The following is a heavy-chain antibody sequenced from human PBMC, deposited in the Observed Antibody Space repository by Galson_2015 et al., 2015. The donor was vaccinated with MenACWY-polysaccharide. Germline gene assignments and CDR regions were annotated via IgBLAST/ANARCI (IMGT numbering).Heavy chain of an antibody. CDR1: GATFSDYA. CDR3: ARDAESHDSSGYFYRY. J-gene: IGHJ4*02. D-gene: IGHD3-22*01. CDR2: IVPILDIA. V-gene: IGHV1-69*04. Sequence: SVKVSCKASGATFSDYAIGWVRQAPGQGLEWMGRIVPILDIADYAQKFQGRVTITADKSTSTAYMQLNSLSSEGTAVYYCARDAESHDSSGYFYRYWGQGTLVTVSS.